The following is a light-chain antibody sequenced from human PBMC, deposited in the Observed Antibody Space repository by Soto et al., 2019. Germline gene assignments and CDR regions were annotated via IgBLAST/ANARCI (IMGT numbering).Light chain of an antibody. CDR1: QSVSSN. CDR3: QQYGSSPLT. J-gene: IGKJ4*01. V-gene: IGKV3-20*01. Sequence: EIVMTQSPATLSVSPGERAALSCRASQSVSSNLAWYQQKPGQAPRILIYGASSRDTGIPERFSGSGSGTEFTLTISRLEPEDFAVYDCQQYGSSPLTFGGGTKVDIK. CDR2: GAS.